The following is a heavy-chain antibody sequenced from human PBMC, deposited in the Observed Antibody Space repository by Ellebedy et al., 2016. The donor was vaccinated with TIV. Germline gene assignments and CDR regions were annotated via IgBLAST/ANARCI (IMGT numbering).Heavy chain of an antibody. D-gene: IGHD2-15*01. CDR3: TKARDGGGSVDY. CDR1: GVTVSSNH. CDR2: LQIGCTT. V-gene: IGHV3-66*01. J-gene: IGHJ4*02. Sequence: GESLKISCAASGVTVSSNHMNWVRQAPGKGSEWAPVLQIGCTTHYADSVKGRFTISRDNSKNTLYLQMNSLRAEDTAVYYCTKARDGGGSVDYWGQGTLVTVSS.